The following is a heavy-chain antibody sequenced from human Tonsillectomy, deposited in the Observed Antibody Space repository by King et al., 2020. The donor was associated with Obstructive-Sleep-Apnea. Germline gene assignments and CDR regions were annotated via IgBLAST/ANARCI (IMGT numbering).Heavy chain of an antibody. CDR1: GFTFSSYS. Sequence: QLVQSGGGLVKPGGSLRLSCAASGFTFSSYSMNWVRQAPGKGLEWVSSISSSSSYIYYADSVKGRFTISRDNAKHSLYLQMNSLRAEDTAVYYCATDSSGYYLNYYYYGMDVWGHGTTVTVSS. CDR3: ATDSSGYYLNYYYYGMDV. D-gene: IGHD3-22*01. V-gene: IGHV3-21*01. CDR2: ISSSSSYI. J-gene: IGHJ6*02.